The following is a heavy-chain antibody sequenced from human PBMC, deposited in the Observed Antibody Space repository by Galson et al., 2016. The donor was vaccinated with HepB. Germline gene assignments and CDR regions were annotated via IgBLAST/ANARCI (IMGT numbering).Heavy chain of an antibody. CDR2: ISAYNAYR. CDR3: ARDWYYESLDFDPLDI. D-gene: IGHD3-22*01. Sequence: GLEWLGWISAYNAYRDYPQKLQGRVTITTDTSTSTDYMELSSLRSDDTAVYYCARDWYYESLDFDPLDIWGQGTVVTVSS. J-gene: IGHJ3*02. V-gene: IGHV1-18*01.